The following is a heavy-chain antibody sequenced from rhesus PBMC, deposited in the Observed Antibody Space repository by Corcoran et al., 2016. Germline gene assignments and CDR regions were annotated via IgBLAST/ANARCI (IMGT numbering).Heavy chain of an antibody. V-gene: IGHV4-147*01. D-gene: IGHD2-21*01. Sequence: QLQLQESGPGLVKPSETLSVTCAVSGGSISSNYWSWISQPPGKGLEWIGQIYGGIFHTSTTPSRNGRVTMSTDTSKTQFSLKLSSVAAAVTAVDYCVKDGGYGTGSGCPAEDFEFWGQGALVTVSS. CDR3: VKDGGYGTGSGCPAEDFEF. CDR2: IYGGIFHT. J-gene: IGHJ1*01. CDR1: GGSISSNY.